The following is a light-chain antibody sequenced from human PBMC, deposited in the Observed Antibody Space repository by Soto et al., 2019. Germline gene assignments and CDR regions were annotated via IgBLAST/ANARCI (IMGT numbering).Light chain of an antibody. CDR2: DVS. CDR3: SSYTSSSTLV. CDR1: SSDVGGYNY. Sequence: QSVLTHPASVSGTPGQSITISCTGNSSDVGGYNYVSWYQQHPGKAPKLMIYDVSNRPSGVSNRFSGSKSGNTASLTISGLQAEDEADYYCSSYTSSSTLVFGTGTKLTVL. V-gene: IGLV2-14*01. J-gene: IGLJ1*01.